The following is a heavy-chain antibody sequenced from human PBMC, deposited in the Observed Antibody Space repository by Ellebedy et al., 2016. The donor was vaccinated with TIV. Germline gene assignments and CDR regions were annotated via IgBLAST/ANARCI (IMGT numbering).Heavy chain of an antibody. CDR1: GFTFSSYS. CDR3: ATSYDSSCYYPDY. J-gene: IGHJ4*02. Sequence: PGGSLRLSCAASGFTFSSYSMNWVRQATGKGLEWVSSISRSITYIFYADSLKGRFTISRDNAKNALYLQMNSLRAEDTAMYYCATSYDSSCYYPDYWGQGTLVTVSS. V-gene: IGHV3-21*01. D-gene: IGHD3-22*01. CDR2: ISRSITYI.